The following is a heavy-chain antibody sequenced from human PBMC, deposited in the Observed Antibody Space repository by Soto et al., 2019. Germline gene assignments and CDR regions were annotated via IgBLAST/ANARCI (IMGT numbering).Heavy chain of an antibody. V-gene: IGHV1-24*01. CDR3: ATRPPVQGERPFDY. CDR2: FDPEDGET. D-gene: IGHD1-1*01. CDR1: GYTLTELS. J-gene: IGHJ4*02. Sequence: ASVKVSCKVSGYTLTELSMHWVRQAPGKGLEWMGGFDPEDGETIYAQKFQGRVTMTEDTSTDTAYMELSSLRSEDTAVYYCATRPPVQGERPFDYWGQGTLVTVSS.